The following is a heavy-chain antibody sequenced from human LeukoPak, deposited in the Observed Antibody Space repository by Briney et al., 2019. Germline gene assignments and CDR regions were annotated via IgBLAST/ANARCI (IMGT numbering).Heavy chain of an antibody. CDR3: ARRDRLQHTFDY. CDR1: GGSISSGSYY. Sequence: SETLSLTCTVSGGSISSGSYYWSWLRQPAGKGLEWIGRIYTSGSTNYNPSLKSRVTISVDTSKNQFSLKLSSVTAADTAVYYCARRDRLQHTFDYWGQGTLVTVSS. CDR2: IYTSGST. D-gene: IGHD4-11*01. J-gene: IGHJ4*02. V-gene: IGHV4-61*02.